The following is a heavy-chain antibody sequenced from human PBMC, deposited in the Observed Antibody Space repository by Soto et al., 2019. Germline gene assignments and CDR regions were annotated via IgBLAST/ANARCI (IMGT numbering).Heavy chain of an antibody. Sequence: GGSLRLSCAASGFSFSDYSMNWVRQAPGKGLEWLSYISRSGSLNYYADSVKGRFTISRDNTKNSLYLEMNSVRDEDTAMYYCARDLEYSSSWYYYYGLDVWGHGTTVTVSS. V-gene: IGHV3-48*02. CDR2: ISRSGSLN. CDR3: ARDLEYSSSWYYYYGLDV. CDR1: GFSFSDYS. D-gene: IGHD6-6*01. J-gene: IGHJ6*02.